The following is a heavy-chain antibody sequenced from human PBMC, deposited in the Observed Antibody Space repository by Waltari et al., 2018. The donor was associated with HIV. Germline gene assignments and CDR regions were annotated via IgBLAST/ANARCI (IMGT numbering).Heavy chain of an antibody. J-gene: IGHJ4*02. CDR3: ARDICNGGSCYSYYFDD. Sequence: QVQLVQSGAEVKKPGASVKVSCKASGYTFTGYYMHWVRQAPGQGLEWMGWSNPDNGGTKYAQNFQGRVTMTRDTSISTAYMELSRLRSDDTAVYYCARDICNGGSCYSYYFDDWGQGTLVTVSS. CDR1: GYTFTGYY. V-gene: IGHV1-2*02. CDR2: SNPDNGGT. D-gene: IGHD2-15*01.